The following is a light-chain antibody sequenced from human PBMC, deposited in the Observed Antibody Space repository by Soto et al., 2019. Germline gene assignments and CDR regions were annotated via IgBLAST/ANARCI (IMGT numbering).Light chain of an antibody. CDR3: QQSYSTPQT. Sequence: IQMTQSPSPLSASVGARVPITCRASQSISSYLNWYQQKPGKAPKLLIYAASSLQSGGPSRVSVSGSGTDFTLTISSLQPEDFATYYCQQSYSTPQTVGPGTKVDIK. CDR2: AAS. CDR1: QSISSY. J-gene: IGKJ3*01. V-gene: IGKV1-39*01.